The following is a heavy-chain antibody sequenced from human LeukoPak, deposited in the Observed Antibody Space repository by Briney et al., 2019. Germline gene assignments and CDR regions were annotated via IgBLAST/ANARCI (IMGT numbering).Heavy chain of an antibody. V-gene: IGHV4-30-4*01. Sequence: SETLSLTCTVSGDSISSGADYWNWIRQPPGKGLEWIGYIYYSGTTYYNPSLRSRVTISVDTSKNQFSLKLSSVTAADAAVYYCARGLTGIDYWGQGTLVTVSS. D-gene: IGHD3-9*01. CDR3: ARGLTGIDY. CDR2: IYYSGTT. CDR1: GDSISSGADY. J-gene: IGHJ4*02.